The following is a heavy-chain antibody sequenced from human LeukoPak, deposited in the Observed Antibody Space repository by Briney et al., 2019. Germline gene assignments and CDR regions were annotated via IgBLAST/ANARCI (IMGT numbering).Heavy chain of an antibody. Sequence: SETLSLTCTVSGGPINNYYWSWIRQPPGKGLEWIGYIYYSGSTNYNPSLKSRVTISVDTSKNQFSLKLNSVTAADTAVYYCARVWSSSGWAFDYWGQGTLVTVSS. CDR3: ARVWSSSGWAFDY. CDR2: IYYSGST. D-gene: IGHD6-19*01. CDR1: GGPINNYY. J-gene: IGHJ4*02. V-gene: IGHV4-59*01.